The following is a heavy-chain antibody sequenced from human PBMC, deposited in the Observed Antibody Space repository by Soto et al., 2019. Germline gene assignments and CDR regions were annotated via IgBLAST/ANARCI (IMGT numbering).Heavy chain of an antibody. J-gene: IGHJ4*02. CDR2: INGDGTRT. V-gene: IGHV3-74*01. CDR3: ASIPPSAVGDTSEVAY. D-gene: IGHD1-26*01. CDR1: GFTFSIYW. Sequence: EVHLVESGGGLVQHGGSLRLTCAASGFTFSIYWMHWVRQAPGKGLVWVSRINGDGTRTGYADSVKGRFTISRDNAKNTLSLQMNSLRAEDTAVYYCASIPPSAVGDTSEVAYWGQGTLVTVSS.